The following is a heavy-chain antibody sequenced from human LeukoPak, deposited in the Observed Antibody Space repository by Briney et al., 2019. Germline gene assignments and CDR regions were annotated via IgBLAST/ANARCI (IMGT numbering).Heavy chain of an antibody. Sequence: GESLKISCKGSGYSLTSYWIGWVRQMPGKGLEWMGIIYPGDSDTRYSPSFQGQVTISADKSISTAYLQWSSLKASDTAMYYCASSITMVRGARPDAFDIWGQGTMVTVSS. CDR2: IYPGDSDT. CDR1: GYSLTSYW. CDR3: ASSITMVRGARPDAFDI. D-gene: IGHD3-10*01. J-gene: IGHJ3*02. V-gene: IGHV5-51*01.